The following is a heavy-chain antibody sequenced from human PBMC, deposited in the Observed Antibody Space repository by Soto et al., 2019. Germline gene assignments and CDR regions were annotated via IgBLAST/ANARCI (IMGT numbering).Heavy chain of an antibody. D-gene: IGHD3-3*01. V-gene: IGHV4-59*01. Sequence: SETLSVTCSVSGGSITDNYWTWIRQSPGKGLEWVGYIYYTGITNYNPSLKRRVTISLDRSKNQFSLKLDSVTAADTAVYYCARALDYDFWGGRNWFDPCGQGTFVIGSS. J-gene: IGHJ5*01. CDR3: ARALDYDFWGGRNWFDP. CDR1: GGSITDNY. CDR2: IYYTGIT.